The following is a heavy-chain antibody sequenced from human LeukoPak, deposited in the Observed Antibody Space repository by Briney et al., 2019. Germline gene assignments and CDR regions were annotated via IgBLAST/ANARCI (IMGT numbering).Heavy chain of an antibody. J-gene: IGHJ3*02. Sequence: SETLFLTCTVSGGSISSYYWSWIRQPPGKGLEWIGYIYYSGSTNYNPSLKSRVTISVDTSKNQFSLKLSSVTAADTAVYYCARHLGDADAFDIWGQGTMVTVSS. CDR3: ARHLGDADAFDI. CDR1: GGSISSYY. V-gene: IGHV4-59*08. D-gene: IGHD3-16*01. CDR2: IYYSGST.